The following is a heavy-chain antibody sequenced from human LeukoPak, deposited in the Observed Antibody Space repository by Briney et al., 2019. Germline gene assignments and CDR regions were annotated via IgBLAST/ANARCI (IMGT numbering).Heavy chain of an antibody. Sequence: ASVKVSCKVSGYTLTELSMHWVRQAPGKGLEWMGGFDPEDGETIYAQKFQGRVTMTEDTSTDTAYMELSSLRSEDTAVYFCATDRGHGAYGSGSLRLDYWGQGTLVTVSS. CDR3: ATDRGHGAYGSGSLRLDY. V-gene: IGHV1-24*01. J-gene: IGHJ4*02. CDR2: FDPEDGET. CDR1: GYTLTELS. D-gene: IGHD3-10*01.